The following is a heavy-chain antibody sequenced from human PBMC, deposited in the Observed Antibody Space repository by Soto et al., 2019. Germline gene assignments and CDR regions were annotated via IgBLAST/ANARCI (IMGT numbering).Heavy chain of an antibody. V-gene: IGHV4-34*01. D-gene: IGHD3-16*01. Sequence: SETLSLTCAVYCVSFGGYYWSWIRQPPGKGLEWIGEIGHSGSTIYNPSLESRVTISADSSNNQFSLKLNSVTAEDTAVYYCARNGGYYFDSWGQGDRVTVSS. CDR2: IGHSGST. CDR1: CVSFGGYY. CDR3: ARNGGYYFDS. J-gene: IGHJ4*02.